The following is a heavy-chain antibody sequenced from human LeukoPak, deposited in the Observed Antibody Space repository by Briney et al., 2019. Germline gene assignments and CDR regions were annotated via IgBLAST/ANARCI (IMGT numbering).Heavy chain of an antibody. CDR3: ARDSTLSNY. J-gene: IGHJ4*02. D-gene: IGHD3-16*01. CDR1: GLTFSSYW. V-gene: IGHV3-7*04. Sequence: GGSLRLSCAASGLTFSSYWMTWVRQAPGKGPEWVATIKYDGSETYYVDSVRGRFSISRDNAKNSLHLQMNSLSAEDTAVYYCARDSTLSNYWGQGTLVTVSA. CDR2: IKYDGSET.